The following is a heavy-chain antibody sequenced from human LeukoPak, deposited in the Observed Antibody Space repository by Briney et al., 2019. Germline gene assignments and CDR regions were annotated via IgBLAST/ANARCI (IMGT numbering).Heavy chain of an antibody. Sequence: PGGSLRLSRAASGFTFSSYGMTWVRQAPGKGLDWVATISESGGSTYYADSVKGRFTISRDNSKNTLYLQMNSLRAEDTAIYFCARGAFYDYWGQGTLVTVSS. CDR2: ISESGGST. J-gene: IGHJ4*02. D-gene: IGHD2/OR15-2a*01. CDR3: ARGAFYDY. CDR1: GFTFSSYG. V-gene: IGHV3-23*01.